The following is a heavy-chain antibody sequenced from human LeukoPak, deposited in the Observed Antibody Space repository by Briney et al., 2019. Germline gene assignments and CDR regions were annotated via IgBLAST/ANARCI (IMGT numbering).Heavy chain of an antibody. V-gene: IGHV3-23*01. CDR2: ISGSGGGT. Sequence: PGGSLRLSCAASGFSFSSYAMSWVRQAPGKGLEWVSAISGSGGGTYYADSVKGRFTISRDNSKNTLYLLIISLRAEDTAVYYCAKTEAQWLVDYFDYWGQGTLVTVSS. D-gene: IGHD6-19*01. J-gene: IGHJ4*02. CDR3: AKTEAQWLVDYFDY. CDR1: GFSFSSYA.